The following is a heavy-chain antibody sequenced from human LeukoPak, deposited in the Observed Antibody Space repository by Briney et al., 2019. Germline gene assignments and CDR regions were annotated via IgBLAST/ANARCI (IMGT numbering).Heavy chain of an antibody. Sequence: PGGSLRLSCAASGFTVSSNYMSWVRQAPGKGLEWVSVIYSGGSTYCADSVKGRSTISRDNSKNTLYLQMNSLRAEDTAVYYCARDVYCGSGSYPGVWGQGTLVTVSS. CDR3: ARDVYCGSGSYPGV. J-gene: IGHJ4*02. V-gene: IGHV3-66*01. CDR2: IYSGGST. D-gene: IGHD3-10*01. CDR1: GFTVSSNY.